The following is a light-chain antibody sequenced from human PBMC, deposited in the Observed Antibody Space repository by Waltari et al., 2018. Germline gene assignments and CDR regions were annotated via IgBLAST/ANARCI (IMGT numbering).Light chain of an antibody. CDR1: QSVSRS. Sequence: IVLTQSPGTLSLSPGESATLSCRASQSVSRSLAWYQQKPGQAPQLLIYGASTRATGIPDRFTGSGSGTDFSLTISSLEPEDFAIYFCQHYVRLPATFGQGTKVEIK. V-gene: IGKV3-20*01. CDR2: GAS. J-gene: IGKJ1*01. CDR3: QHYVRLPAT.